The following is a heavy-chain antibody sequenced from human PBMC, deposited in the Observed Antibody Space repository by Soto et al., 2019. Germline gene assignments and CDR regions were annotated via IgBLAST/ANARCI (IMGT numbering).Heavy chain of an antibody. V-gene: IGHV4-38-2*02. D-gene: IGHD5-12*01. Sequence: PSETLSLTCAVSGYAFSSAYYWGWTRQSPGKGKERPGSIYSGTTYYNTPLKWAGTISVDTSKNQVSLKLSSVTAADAAVYYCARDRFSQGYPAIYYYYCMDVWGQGTTVTVSS. CDR3: ARDRFSQGYPAIYYYYCMDV. CDR1: GYAFSSAYY. J-gene: IGHJ6*02. CDR2: IYSGTT.